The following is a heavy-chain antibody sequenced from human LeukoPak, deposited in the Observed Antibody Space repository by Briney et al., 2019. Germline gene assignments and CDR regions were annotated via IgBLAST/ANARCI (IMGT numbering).Heavy chain of an antibody. CDR2: IYYTGST. V-gene: IGHV4-59*01. CDR1: GGSISSYY. D-gene: IGHD3-10*02. Sequence: SETLSLTCTVSGGSISSYYWSWTRQPPGKGLEWIAYIYYTGSTNYNPSLESRVTISVDTSKNQFSLKLSSVTAADTAVYYCATYHFRGDTHYFDYWGQGILVTVSS. CDR3: ATYHFRGDTHYFDY. J-gene: IGHJ4*02.